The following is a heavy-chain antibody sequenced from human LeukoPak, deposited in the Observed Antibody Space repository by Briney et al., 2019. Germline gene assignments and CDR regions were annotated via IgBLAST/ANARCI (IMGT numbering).Heavy chain of an antibody. J-gene: IGHJ4*02. D-gene: IGHD1-26*01. V-gene: IGHV3-23*01. CDR2: ISGSGGST. CDR3: AKSGSYPIKYYFDY. CDR1: GFTFSSYW. Sequence: GGSLRLSCAASGFTFSSYWMHWVRQAPGKGLEWVSAISGSGGSTYYADSVKGRFTISRDNSKNTLYLQMNSLRAEDTAVYYCAKSGSYPIKYYFDYWGQGTLVTVSS.